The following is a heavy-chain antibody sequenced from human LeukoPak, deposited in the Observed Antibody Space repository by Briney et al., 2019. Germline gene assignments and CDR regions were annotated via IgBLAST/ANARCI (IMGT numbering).Heavy chain of an antibody. V-gene: IGHV1-18*01. Sequence: ASVKVSCKASGYTFTSYGISWVRQAPGQGLEWMGWISAYNGNTNYAQKLQGRVTVTTDTSTSTAYMELRSLRSDDTAVYYCARGYYDSSGYEGGYAFDIWGQGTMVTVSS. CDR3: ARGYYDSSGYEGGYAFDI. D-gene: IGHD3-22*01. CDR1: GYTFTSYG. J-gene: IGHJ3*02. CDR2: ISAYNGNT.